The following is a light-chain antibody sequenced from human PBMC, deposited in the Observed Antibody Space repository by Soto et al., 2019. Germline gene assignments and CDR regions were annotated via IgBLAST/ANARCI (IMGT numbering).Light chain of an antibody. Sequence: ETVLTQSPATLSSSPGESATLSCRTSQSVDTSLAWYQQKPGQAPRLLIYDASSRATGIPVRFSGSGSGTDFTLTISSLEPEDFAVYYCQHRGNWGTFGGGTNVEIK. J-gene: IGKJ4*01. CDR2: DAS. V-gene: IGKV3-11*01. CDR3: QHRGNWGT. CDR1: QSVDTS.